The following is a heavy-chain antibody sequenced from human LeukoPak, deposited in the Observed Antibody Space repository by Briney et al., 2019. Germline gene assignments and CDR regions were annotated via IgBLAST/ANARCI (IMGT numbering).Heavy chain of an antibody. CDR3: ARGAWHQLLGRIWYFDY. D-gene: IGHD2-2*01. CDR2: MNPNSGNT. CDR1: GYTFTSYD. Sequence: GASVKVSCKASGYTFTSYDINWVRQATGQGLEWMGWMNPNSGNTGYAQKFQGRVTMTRNTSISTAYTELSSLRSEDTAVYYCARGAWHQLLGRIWYFDYWGQGTLVTVSS. V-gene: IGHV1-8*01. J-gene: IGHJ4*02.